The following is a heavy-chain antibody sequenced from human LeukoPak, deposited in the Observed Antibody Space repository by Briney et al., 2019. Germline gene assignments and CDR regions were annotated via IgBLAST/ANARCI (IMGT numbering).Heavy chain of an antibody. CDR2: ISGSGGGT. J-gene: IGHJ5*02. V-gene: IGHV3-23*01. D-gene: IGHD3-10*01. CDR1: GFTFSTYA. CDR3: ASGSSGYFDP. Sequence: GGSLRLSCAASGFTFSTYAMSWVRQAAGKGLEWVSLISGSGGGTYYADSVKGRFTISRDNSKNTLYLQMNSLRAEDTAVYYCASGSSGYFDPWGQGTLVTVSS.